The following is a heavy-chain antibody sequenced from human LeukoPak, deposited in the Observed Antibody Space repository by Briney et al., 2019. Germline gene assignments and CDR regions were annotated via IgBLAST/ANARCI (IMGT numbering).Heavy chain of an antibody. D-gene: IGHD6-19*01. CDR3: ARDQYSSGWYLRGDAFDI. CDR2: ISSGSSTI. CDR1: GFTFSSYS. Sequence: PGGSLRLSCAASGFTFSSYSMNWVRQAPGKGLEWVSYISSGSSTIYYADSVKGRFTISRDNAKNSLYLQMNSLRAEDTAVYYCARDQYSSGWYLRGDAFDIWGQGTMVTVSS. J-gene: IGHJ3*02. V-gene: IGHV3-48*01.